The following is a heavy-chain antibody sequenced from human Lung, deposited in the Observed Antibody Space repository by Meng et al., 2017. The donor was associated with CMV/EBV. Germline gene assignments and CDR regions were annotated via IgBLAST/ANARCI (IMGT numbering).Heavy chain of an antibody. Sequence: SCAASGFSVSENYVSWVRQAQGKGLSWVSVIYGDGKTYYSDSVVGRFTISRDNSRNTVFLQMNNLGADDTANYFCARGSVYFDRWGQGTLVTVSS. CDR1: GFSVSENY. V-gene: IGHV3-53*01. CDR2: IYGDGKT. J-gene: IGHJ4*02. D-gene: IGHD5/OR15-5a*01. CDR3: ARGSVYFDR.